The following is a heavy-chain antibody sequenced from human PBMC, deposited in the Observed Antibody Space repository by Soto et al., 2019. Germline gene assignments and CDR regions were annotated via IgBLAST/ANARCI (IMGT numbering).Heavy chain of an antibody. CDR2: IIPIFGTA. CDR3: ARVQSGYDFAY. J-gene: IGHJ4*02. CDR1: GGTFSSYA. V-gene: IGHV1-69*05. Sequence: SVKVSCKASGGTFSSYAISWVRQAPGLGLEWMGGIIPIFGTANYAQKLQGRVTMTTDTSTSTAYMELRSLRSDDTAVYYCARVQSGYDFAYWGQGTLVTV. D-gene: IGHD5-12*01.